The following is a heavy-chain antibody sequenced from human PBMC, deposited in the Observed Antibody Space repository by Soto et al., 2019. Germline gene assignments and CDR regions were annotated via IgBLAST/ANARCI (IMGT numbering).Heavy chain of an antibody. CDR3: AGEHVVMFASYDAFNV. CDR2: IATGGDRI. D-gene: IGHD2-21*01. CDR1: GFALDTYD. Sequence: EEQLVESGGDLVQPGGSLRLSCTSSGFALDTYDMNWVRLAPGKDLEWISHIATGGDRIYYADSVKGRFTISRDNARNSLYLQMSSLRDDDTALSYSAGEHVVMFASYDAFNVWGQGTLVTVSS. V-gene: IGHV3-48*03. J-gene: IGHJ3*01.